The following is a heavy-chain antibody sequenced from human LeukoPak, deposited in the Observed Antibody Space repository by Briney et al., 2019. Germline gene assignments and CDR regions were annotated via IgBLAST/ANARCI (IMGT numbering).Heavy chain of an antibody. D-gene: IGHD3-9*01. CDR1: GGSISSYY. J-gene: IGHJ4*02. V-gene: IGHV4-59*01. CDR3: AGYDILTGPDYFDY. CDR2: IYYSGST. Sequence: SETLSLTCTVSGGSISSYYWSWIRQPPGKGLESIGYIYYSGSTNYNPSLKSRVTISVDTSKNQFSLKLSSVTAADTAVYYCAGYDILTGPDYFDYWGQGTLVTVSS.